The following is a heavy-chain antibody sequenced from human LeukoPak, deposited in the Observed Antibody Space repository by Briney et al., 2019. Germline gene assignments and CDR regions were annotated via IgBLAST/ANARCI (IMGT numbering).Heavy chain of an antibody. D-gene: IGHD3-10*01. CDR2: INPSGGST. J-gene: IGHJ4*02. CDR3: ARDSYYGGHYAFFEH. Sequence: ASVKVSCKASGYTFTSYYMHWVRQAPGQGLEWMGIINPSGGSTSYAQKFQGRLTLTTDTSTTTAHMELRSLTFDDTAIYYCARDSYYGGHYAFFEHWGQGTLVTVSS. V-gene: IGHV1-46*01. CDR1: GYTFTSYY.